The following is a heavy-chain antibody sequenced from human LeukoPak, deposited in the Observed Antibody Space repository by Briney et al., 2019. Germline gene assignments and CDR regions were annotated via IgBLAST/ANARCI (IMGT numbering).Heavy chain of an antibody. CDR1: GGSISSSSYY. CDR3: ARLRDTSGYYGDYFDY. Sequence: PSETLSLTCTVSGGSISSSSYYWGWIRQPPGKGLEWIGSIYYSGSTYYNPSLKSRVTISIDTSKNHFSLKLTSVTAADTAVYYCARLRDTSGYYGDYFDYWGQGTLVTVSS. J-gene: IGHJ4*02. V-gene: IGHV4-39*02. D-gene: IGHD3-22*01. CDR2: IYYSGST.